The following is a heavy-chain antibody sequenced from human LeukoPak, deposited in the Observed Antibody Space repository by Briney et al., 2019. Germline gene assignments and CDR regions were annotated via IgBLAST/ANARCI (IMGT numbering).Heavy chain of an antibody. J-gene: IGHJ6*02. V-gene: IGHV1-2*02. D-gene: IGHD3-3*01. CDR1: GYTFTGYY. CDR3: ARAWSDSYYYYGMDV. Sequence: ASVKVSCTASGYTFTGYYMHWVRQAPGQGLEWMGWINPNSGGTNYAQKFQGRVTMTRDTSISTAYMELSRLRSDDTAVYYCARAWSDSYYYYGMDVWGQGTTVTVSS. CDR2: INPNSGGT.